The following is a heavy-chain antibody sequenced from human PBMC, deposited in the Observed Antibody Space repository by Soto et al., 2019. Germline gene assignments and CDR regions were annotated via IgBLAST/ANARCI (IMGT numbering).Heavy chain of an antibody. CDR2: ISYDGSNK. V-gene: IGHV3-30*18. J-gene: IGHJ4*02. CDR3: AKEKYSRDNYFDY. CDR1: GFTFSSYG. Sequence: PGGSLRLSCAASGFTFSSYGMHWVRQAPGKGLEWVAVISYDGSNKYYADSVKGRFTISRDNSKNTLYLQMNSLRAEDTAVYYCAKEKYSRDNYFDYWGQGTLVTVSS. D-gene: IGHD5-18*01.